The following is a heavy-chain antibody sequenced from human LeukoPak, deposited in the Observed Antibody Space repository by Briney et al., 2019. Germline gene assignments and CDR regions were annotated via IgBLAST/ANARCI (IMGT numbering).Heavy chain of an antibody. D-gene: IGHD6-19*01. CDR2: VSWNSAII. V-gene: IGHV3-9*01. Sequence: GGSLRLSCAASGFTFDDYAMHWVRQAPGKGLEWVSGVSWNSAIIAYADSVKGRFTISRDNSKNFLYLQMNSLRAEDTALHYCVKDQALYSGRGDAFDFWGQGTRVTVSS. CDR1: GFTFDDYA. CDR3: VKDQALYSGRGDAFDF. J-gene: IGHJ3*01.